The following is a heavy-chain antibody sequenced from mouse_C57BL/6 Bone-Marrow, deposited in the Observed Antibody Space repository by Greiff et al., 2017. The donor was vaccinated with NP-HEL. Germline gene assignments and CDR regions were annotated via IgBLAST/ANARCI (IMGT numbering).Heavy chain of an antibody. CDR3: ARRGGLAWFAC. V-gene: IGHV3-1*01. CDR1: GYSITSGYD. CDR2: ISYSGST. D-gene: IGHD1-1*02. J-gene: IGHJ3*01. Sequence: EVMLVESGPGMVKPSQSLSLTCTVTGYSITSGYDWHWIRHFPGNKLEWMGYISYSGSTNYNPSLKSRISITHDTSKNHFFLKLNSVTTEDTATYYCARRGGLAWFACWGQGTLVTVSA.